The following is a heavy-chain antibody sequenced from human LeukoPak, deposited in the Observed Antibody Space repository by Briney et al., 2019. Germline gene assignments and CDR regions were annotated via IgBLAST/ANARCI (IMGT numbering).Heavy chain of an antibody. J-gene: IGHJ3*02. CDR1: GFTFSSYE. CDR2: IGSSGGSR. D-gene: IGHD5-24*01. CDR3: AREDGDAFDI. V-gene: IGHV3-48*03. Sequence: GGSLRLSCIASGFTFSSYEMDWVRRAPGKGLEWVSYIGSSGGSRYYADSVKGRFTTSRDNAENSLYLQMNSLRAEDTAVYYRAREDGDAFDIWGQGTMVTVSS.